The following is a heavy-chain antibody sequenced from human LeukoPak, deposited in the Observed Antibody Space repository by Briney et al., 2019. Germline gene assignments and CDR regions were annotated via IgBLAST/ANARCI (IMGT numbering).Heavy chain of an antibody. CDR3: AISGYSSSWYVSTLGRSTDY. CDR2: INPSGGST. Sequence: ASVKVSCKASGYTFTSYYIHWVRRAPGQGLEWMGIINPSGGSTSYAQKFQGRVTMTRDMSTSTVYMELSSLRSEDTAVYYCAISGYSSSWYVSTLGRSTDYWGQGTLVTVSS. CDR1: GYTFTSYY. J-gene: IGHJ4*02. D-gene: IGHD6-13*01. V-gene: IGHV1-46*01.